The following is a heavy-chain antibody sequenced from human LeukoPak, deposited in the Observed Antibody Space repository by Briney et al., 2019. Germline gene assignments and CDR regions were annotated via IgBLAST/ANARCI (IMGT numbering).Heavy chain of an antibody. D-gene: IGHD6-13*01. CDR3: ARGQQLVRQSAFDI. Sequence: GGSLRLSCAASGFTFSSYAMSWVRQAPGKGLEWVSSISSSSSYIYYADSVKGRFTISRDNAKNSLYLQMNSLRAEDTAVYYCARGQQLVRQSAFDIWGQGTMVTVSS. CDR2: ISSSSSYI. CDR1: GFTFSSYA. J-gene: IGHJ3*02. V-gene: IGHV3-21*01.